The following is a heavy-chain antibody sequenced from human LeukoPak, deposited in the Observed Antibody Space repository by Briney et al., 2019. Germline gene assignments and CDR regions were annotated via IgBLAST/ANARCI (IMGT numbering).Heavy chain of an antibody. CDR1: GFTFSNYD. Sequence: GGSLRLSCADSGFTFSNYDMSWVRQAPGKGLEWVAHIRKDGSEKYYLDSVEGRFTISRDNAKSSLYLQLNSLRVDDTAVYYCATYSGAHHKTFDYWGRGTLVTVSS. V-gene: IGHV3-7*01. CDR2: IRKDGSEK. D-gene: IGHD1-26*01. J-gene: IGHJ4*02. CDR3: ATYSGAHHKTFDY.